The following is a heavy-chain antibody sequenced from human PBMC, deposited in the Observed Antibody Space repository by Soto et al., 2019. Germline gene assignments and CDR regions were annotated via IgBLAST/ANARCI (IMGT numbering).Heavy chain of an antibody. CDR3: AKDDCSGGSCYHYYMDV. CDR1: GFTFSSYA. Sequence: GGSLRLSCAASGFTFSSYAMSWVRQAPGKGLEWVSAISGSGGSTYYADSVKGRFTISRDNSKNTLYLQMNSLRAEDTAVYYCAKDDCSGGSCYHYYMDVWGKGTTVTVS. V-gene: IGHV3-23*01. J-gene: IGHJ6*03. CDR2: ISGSGGST. D-gene: IGHD2-15*01.